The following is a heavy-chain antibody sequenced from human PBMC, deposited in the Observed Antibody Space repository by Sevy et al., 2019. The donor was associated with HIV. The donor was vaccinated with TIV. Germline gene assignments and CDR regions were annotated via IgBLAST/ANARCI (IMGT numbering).Heavy chain of an antibody. CDR1: GFTFSSYP. J-gene: IGHJ3*01. D-gene: IGHD3-16*01. CDR2: ISFDGTDK. Sequence: GGSLRLSCAASGFTFSSYPMHWVRQAPGKGLEWVSFISFDGTDKYYADSVKGRFTITRDNSKNTLFLQMNSLRAEDTAFYYCVRETNMLPRWAFHFWGQGAMVTVSS. CDR3: VRETNMLPRWAFHF. V-gene: IGHV3-30-3*01.